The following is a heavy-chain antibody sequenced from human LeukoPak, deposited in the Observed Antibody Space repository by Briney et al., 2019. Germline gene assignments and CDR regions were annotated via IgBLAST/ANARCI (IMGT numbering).Heavy chain of an antibody. Sequence: SETLSLTCAVYGGSFSGYYWSWIRQPPGKGLEWIGEINHSGSTNYNPSLKSRVTLSVDTSKNQFSLKLSSVTAADTAVYYCARGPGHYYDILTGYYTKYYFDYWGQGTLVTVSS. CDR2: INHSGST. V-gene: IGHV4-34*01. D-gene: IGHD3-9*01. J-gene: IGHJ4*02. CDR1: GGSFSGYY. CDR3: ARGPGHYYDILTGYYTKYYFDY.